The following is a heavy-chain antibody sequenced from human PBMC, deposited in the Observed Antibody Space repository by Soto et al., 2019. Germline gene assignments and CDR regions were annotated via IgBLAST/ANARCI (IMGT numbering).Heavy chain of an antibody. CDR2: ISGGIT. D-gene: IGHD2-21*02. CDR3: ATCIGGDCYSDY. V-gene: IGHV3-23*01. CDR1: GFTFNNYA. J-gene: IGHJ4*02. Sequence: GCSLGLSCVASGFTFNNYAMSWVRQAPGKGLEWVSAISGGITYYADSVKGRFTISRDNSKNTLFLQMTSLRVEDTAVYYCATCIGGDCYSDYWGQGALVTVSS.